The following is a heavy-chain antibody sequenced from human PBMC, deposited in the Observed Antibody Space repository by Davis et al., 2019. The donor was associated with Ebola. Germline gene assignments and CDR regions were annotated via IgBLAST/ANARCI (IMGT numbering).Heavy chain of an antibody. J-gene: IGHJ5*02. Sequence: ASVKVSCKASGYTFTSYGISWVRQAPGQGLEWMGWISAYNGNTNYAQKFQGRVTITADESTSTAYMELSSLRSEDTAVYYCARVARGISWGQGTLVTVSS. V-gene: IGHV1-18*04. CDR3: ARVARGIS. CDR2: ISAYNGNT. CDR1: GYTFTSYG. D-gene: IGHD3-10*01.